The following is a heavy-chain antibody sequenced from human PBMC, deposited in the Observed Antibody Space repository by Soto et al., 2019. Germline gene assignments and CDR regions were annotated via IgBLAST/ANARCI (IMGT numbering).Heavy chain of an antibody. Sequence: EVQLSESGGGLVQPGGSLRLSCAASGFTFSSYAMSWVRQAPGKGLEWVSAISGSGGSTYYADSVKGRFTISRDNSKNTLYLQMNSLRAEDTAVYYCAAGYDFWSGYFPVPNYFDYWGQGTLVTVSS. CDR3: AAGYDFWSGYFPVPNYFDY. V-gene: IGHV3-23*01. CDR1: GFTFSSYA. J-gene: IGHJ4*02. CDR2: ISGSGGST. D-gene: IGHD3-3*01.